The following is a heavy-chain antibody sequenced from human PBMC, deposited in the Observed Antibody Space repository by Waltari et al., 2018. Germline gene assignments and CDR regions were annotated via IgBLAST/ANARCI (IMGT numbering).Heavy chain of an antibody. CDR2: ISGSYGST. CDR1: GFTFSYYD. CDR3: AKVDDSSGYYSPFDS. V-gene: IGHV3-23*01. D-gene: IGHD3-22*01. Sequence: EVQLLESGGGLVQPGGSLRLSCAASGFTFSYYDMTWVRQAPGKGLEWVSGISGSYGSTYYADSVKGRFTISRDNSKNTLYLQVNSLRAEDAAVYYCAKVDDSSGYYSPFDSWGQGTLVTVSS. J-gene: IGHJ4*02.